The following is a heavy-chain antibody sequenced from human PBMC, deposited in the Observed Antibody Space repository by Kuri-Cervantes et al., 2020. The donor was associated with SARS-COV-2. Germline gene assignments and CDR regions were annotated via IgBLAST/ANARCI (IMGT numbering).Heavy chain of an antibody. V-gene: IGHV3-53*01. CDR3: ARGYCSSTSCSPLY. J-gene: IGHJ4*02. CDR2: IYSGGST. Sequence: GESLKISCAASGFTVSSNYMSWVRQAPGKGLEWVSVIYSGGSTYYADSVKGRFTISRDNAKNSLYLQMNSLRAEDTAVYYCARGYCSSTSCSPLYWGQGTLVTVSS. CDR1: GFTVSSNY. D-gene: IGHD2-2*01.